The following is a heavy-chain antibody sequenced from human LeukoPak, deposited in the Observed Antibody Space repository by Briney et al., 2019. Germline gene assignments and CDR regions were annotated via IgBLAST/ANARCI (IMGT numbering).Heavy chain of an antibody. D-gene: IGHD6-19*01. J-gene: IGHJ4*02. CDR1: GYSISSGYY. V-gene: IGHV4-38-2*02. Sequence: SETLSLTCTISGYSISSGYYWGWIRQPPGRGLEWIGSIYHSGSTYYNPSLKSRVTISLDTSENQFSLKLSSVTAADTAVYYCARDLYSSGWGYFDYWGQGTLVTVSS. CDR3: ARDLYSSGWGYFDY. CDR2: IYHSGST.